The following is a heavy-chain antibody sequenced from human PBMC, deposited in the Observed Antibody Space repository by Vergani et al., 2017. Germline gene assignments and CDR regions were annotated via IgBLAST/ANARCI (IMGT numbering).Heavy chain of an antibody. J-gene: IGHJ6*02. CDR2: ITSKAYGGTT. V-gene: IGHV3-49*03. CDR1: GFTFGDYA. CDR3: TRDGGSQVGDV. D-gene: IGHD3-16*01. Sequence: EVQLVESGGGLVQPGRSLRLSCTASGFTFGDYALSWFRQAPGKGLEWVGFITSKAYGGTTEYAASVNGRFTISRDDSKGIALLQMNSRKTEDTAVYYCTRDGGSQVGDVWGQGTTVTVSS.